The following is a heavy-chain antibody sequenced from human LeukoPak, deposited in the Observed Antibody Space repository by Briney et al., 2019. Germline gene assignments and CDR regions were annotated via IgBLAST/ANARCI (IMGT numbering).Heavy chain of an antibody. V-gene: IGHV1-46*01. CDR3: AREEEGGTFDY. Sequence: GASVKVSCKASGYTYTTDGISWVRQAPGQGLEWMGIIYSSGGSTDYAQNFQGRVIMTRDTSTSTVYMELSGLRSDDTAVYYCAREEEGGTFDYWGQGTLVTVSS. CDR2: IYSSGGST. J-gene: IGHJ4*02. CDR1: GYTYTTDG. D-gene: IGHD3-16*01.